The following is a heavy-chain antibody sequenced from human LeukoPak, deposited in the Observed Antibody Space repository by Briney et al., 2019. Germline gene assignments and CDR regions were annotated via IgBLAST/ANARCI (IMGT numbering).Heavy chain of an antibody. Sequence: ASVKVSYKGSGYTFTGYYIHWVRQAPGQGLEWMGWINPNSGGTNYAQKFQGRVTMTRDRSISTTYMELSRLRSDDTAMYYCAREKYDDSGPDWFDPWGQGTLVTVSS. J-gene: IGHJ5*02. CDR3: AREKYDDSGPDWFDP. D-gene: IGHD3-22*01. V-gene: IGHV1-2*02. CDR1: GYTFTGYY. CDR2: INPNSGGT.